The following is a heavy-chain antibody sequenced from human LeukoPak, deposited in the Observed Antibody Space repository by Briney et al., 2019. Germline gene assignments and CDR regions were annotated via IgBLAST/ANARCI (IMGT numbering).Heavy chain of an antibody. Sequence: GGSLRLSCAASGFTFSSYAMSWVRQAPGKGLEWVSAISGSGGSTYYADSVKGRFTISRDNSKNTLYLQMNSLRAEDTAVYYCAKGALLWFGDKYYFDYWGQGTLVTVSS. V-gene: IGHV3-23*01. CDR2: ISGSGGST. CDR3: AKGALLWFGDKYYFDY. D-gene: IGHD3-10*01. CDR1: GFTFSSYA. J-gene: IGHJ4*02.